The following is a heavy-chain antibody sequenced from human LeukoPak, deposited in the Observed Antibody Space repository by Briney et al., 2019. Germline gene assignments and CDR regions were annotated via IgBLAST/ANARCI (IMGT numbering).Heavy chain of an antibody. CDR1: GGSFSKYG. CDR2: IMFTFGTT. J-gene: IGHJ5*02. D-gene: IGHD6-6*01. Sequence: SVKVSCKASGGSFSKYGITWVRQAPGQGLEWMEGIMFTFGTTKYAQRFQGRVTISADESTSTAYMEVSSLRSEDTAVYYCARDFGIAARPGFWYNWFDPWGQGTLVTVSS. V-gene: IGHV1-69*13. CDR3: ARDFGIAARPGFWYNWFDP.